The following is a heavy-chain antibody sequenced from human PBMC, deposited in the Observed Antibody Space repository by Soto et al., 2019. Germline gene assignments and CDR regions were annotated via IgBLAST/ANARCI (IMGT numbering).Heavy chain of an antibody. CDR1: GLSVSDSG. V-gene: IGHV3-30*18. Sequence: QVHLVESGGVVVKPGMSLRLSWVAAGLSVSDSGMHLVRQAPGKGLEWVAAISYDGSNTYYADSVNDRFTISRDNSKNTLYLDMNSRRAEVKAVYYCAKSVRYCLGSSCSPEAFDVWGEGTVVSVAS. CDR3: AKSVRYCLGSSCSPEAFDV. J-gene: IGHJ3*01. CDR2: ISYDGSNT. D-gene: IGHD2-15*01.